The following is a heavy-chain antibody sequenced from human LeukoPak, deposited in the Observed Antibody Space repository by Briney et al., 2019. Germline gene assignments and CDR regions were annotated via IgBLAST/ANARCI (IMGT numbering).Heavy chain of an antibody. CDR3: ARETMVVVVMTTKSYYYYGMDV. Sequence: ASVKVSCKASGYTFTSYGISWVRQAPGQGLEWMGWISAYNGKTNYAHKLQGRVTMTTDTSTSTAYMELRSMRSDDTAVYYCARETMVVVVMTTKSYYYYGMDVWGQGTTVTVSS. V-gene: IGHV1-18*01. CDR1: GYTFTSYG. J-gene: IGHJ6*02. CDR2: ISAYNGKT. D-gene: IGHD3-22*01.